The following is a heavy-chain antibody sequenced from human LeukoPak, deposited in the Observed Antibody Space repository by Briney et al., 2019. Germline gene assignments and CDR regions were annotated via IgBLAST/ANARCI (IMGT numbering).Heavy chain of an antibody. Sequence: ASVKVSCKASGYIFTSYGISWVRQAPGQGLEWMGWISAYNGNTNYAQNLQGRVTMTRDTSTTTAYMELTSLRSEDTAVYYCARLPGYYYDSSGHWGQGTLVTVSS. CDR3: ARLPGYYYDSSGH. CDR2: ISAYNGNT. CDR1: GYIFTSYG. J-gene: IGHJ4*02. V-gene: IGHV1-18*01. D-gene: IGHD3-22*01.